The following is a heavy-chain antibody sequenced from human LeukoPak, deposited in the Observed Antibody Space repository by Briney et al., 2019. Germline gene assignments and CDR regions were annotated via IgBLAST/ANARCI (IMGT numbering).Heavy chain of an antibody. V-gene: IGHV3-21*04. CDR2: ISSSSSYI. J-gene: IGHJ6*03. CDR1: GFTFSNYD. Sequence: GGSLRLSCVASGFTFSNYDMNWVRQAPGKGLEWVSFISSSSSYIYYADSVKGRFTISRDNAKKSLYLQMNSLRAEDTAIYYCAKNGDRGAYCTGGTCYPYFYYYMDVWGKGTTVTI. CDR3: AKNGDRGAYCTGGTCYPYFYYYMDV. D-gene: IGHD2-15*01.